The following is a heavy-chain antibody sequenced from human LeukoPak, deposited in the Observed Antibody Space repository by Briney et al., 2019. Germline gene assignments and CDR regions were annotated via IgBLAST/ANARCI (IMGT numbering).Heavy chain of an antibody. CDR3: AAPDYDFWSGNLDY. D-gene: IGHD3-3*01. CDR2: INTDGSST. V-gene: IGHV3-74*01. CDR1: GFTFSSYA. J-gene: IGHJ4*02. Sequence: GGSLRLSCAASGFTFSSYAMSWVRQAPGKGLVWVSRINTDGSSTSYADSVKGRFTISRDNAKNTLYLQMNSLRAEDTAVYYCAAPDYDFWSGNLDYWGQGTLVTVSS.